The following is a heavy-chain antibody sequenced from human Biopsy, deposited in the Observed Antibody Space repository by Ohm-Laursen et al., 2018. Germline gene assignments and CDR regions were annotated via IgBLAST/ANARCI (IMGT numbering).Heavy chain of an antibody. V-gene: IGHV1-69*06. CDR1: GGTFSNYG. D-gene: IGHD3-9*01. CDR3: ATKLTGYFHH. Sequence: SLVKVSCKAPGGTFSNYGVNWVRQAPGQGLEWLGGNIPILGTGNYAQKFQDRVTVAADTSTSTATMELRSLRSDDTAVYYCATKLTGYFHHWGQGTLVIVSS. J-gene: IGHJ1*01. CDR2: NIPILGTG.